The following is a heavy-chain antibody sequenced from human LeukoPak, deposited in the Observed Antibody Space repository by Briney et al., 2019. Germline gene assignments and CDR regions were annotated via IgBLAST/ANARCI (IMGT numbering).Heavy chain of an antibody. J-gene: IGHJ4*02. CDR2: ISTGSSYI. CDR3: ARVTYDSSSYYPPVDY. CDR1: GFTFSRYS. D-gene: IGHD3-22*01. V-gene: IGHV3-21*06. Sequence: GGSLRLSCAASGFTFSRYSMNWVRQAPGKGLEWVSSISTGSSYIYYADSLKGRFTISRDNAKNSLYLQMNSLRAEDTAVYYCARVTYDSSSYYPPVDYWGQGTLVTVSS.